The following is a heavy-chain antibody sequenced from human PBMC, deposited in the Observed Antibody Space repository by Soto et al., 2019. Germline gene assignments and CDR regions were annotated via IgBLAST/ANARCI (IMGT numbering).Heavy chain of an antibody. CDR1: GFTFSSYA. D-gene: IGHD1-7*01. CDR3: AKDGLELPAGSFDI. CDR2: ISGSGGST. J-gene: IGHJ3*02. V-gene: IGHV3-23*01. Sequence: EVQLLESGGGLVQPGGSLRLSCAASGFTFSSYAMSWVRQAPGKGLEWVSAISGSGGSTYYADSVKGRFTISRDNYKNTLYLQMNSMRAEETAVYYCAKDGLELPAGSFDIWGQGTMVTVSS.